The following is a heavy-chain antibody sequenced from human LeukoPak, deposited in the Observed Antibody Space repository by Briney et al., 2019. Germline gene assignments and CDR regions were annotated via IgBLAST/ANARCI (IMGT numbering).Heavy chain of an antibody. J-gene: IGHJ4*02. CDR3: AKALNYYGSGSYYGYFDY. D-gene: IGHD3-10*01. CDR2: ISWNSGSI. Sequence: PGGSLRLSCAASGFTFDDYAMHWVRQAPGKGLEWVSGISWNSGSIGYADSVKGRFTISRDNAKNSLYLLMNSLRAEDTALYYCAKALNYYGSGSYYGYFDYWGQGTLVTVSS. CDR1: GFTFDDYA. V-gene: IGHV3-9*01.